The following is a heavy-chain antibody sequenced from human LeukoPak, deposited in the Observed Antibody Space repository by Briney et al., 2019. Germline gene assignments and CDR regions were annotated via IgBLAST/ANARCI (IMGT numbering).Heavy chain of an antibody. J-gene: IGHJ5*02. V-gene: IGHV1-2*02. D-gene: IGHD6-13*01. CDR2: INPNSGGT. CDR1: GFTFTAYH. Sequence: ASVKVSCKASGFTFTAYHMHWVRQAPGQGLEWMGWINPNSGGTNYAQKFRGRVTMTRDTSISTAYMELSRLRSDDTAVYYCARVAAGLAAAGTKLVWFDPWGQGTLVTVSS. CDR3: ARVAAGLAAAGTKLVWFDP.